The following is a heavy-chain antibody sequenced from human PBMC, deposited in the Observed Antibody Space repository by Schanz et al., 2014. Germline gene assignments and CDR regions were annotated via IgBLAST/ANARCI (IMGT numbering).Heavy chain of an antibody. CDR3: ARENTAVAGMPRVMDV. CDR2: VSPYSGDT. D-gene: IGHD6-19*01. CDR1: GYRFIGYY. J-gene: IGHJ3*01. Sequence: QVQLVQSGAEVKKPGASVKVSCKASGYRFIGYYVHWVRQAPGQGLEWMGRVSPYSGDTNYAQMFQGRVTMTTDTSISTAYMELSRLTSDDTAVFFCARENTAVAGMPRVMDVWGQGTMVSVSS. V-gene: IGHV1-2*06.